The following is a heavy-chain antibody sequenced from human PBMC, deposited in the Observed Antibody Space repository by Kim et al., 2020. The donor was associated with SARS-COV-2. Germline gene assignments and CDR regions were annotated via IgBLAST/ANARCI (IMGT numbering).Heavy chain of an antibody. J-gene: IGHJ5*02. Sequence: ASVKVSCKASGYTFTGYYMHWVRQAPGQGLEWMGWINPNSGGTNYAQKFQGRVTMTRDTSISTAYMELSRLRSDDTAVYYCARGYSYGKGHWFDPWGQGTLVTVSS. CDR1: GYTFTGYY. V-gene: IGHV1-2*02. CDR2: INPNSGGT. CDR3: ARGYSYGKGHWFDP. D-gene: IGHD5-18*01.